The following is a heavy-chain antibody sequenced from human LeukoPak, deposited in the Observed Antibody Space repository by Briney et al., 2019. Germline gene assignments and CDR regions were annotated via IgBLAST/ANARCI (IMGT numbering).Heavy chain of an antibody. Sequence: ASVKVSCKASGYTFTSYGISGVRQAPGQGLEWMGWISAYNGNTNYAQKLQGRVTMTTDTSTSTAYMELRSLRSDDTAVYYCARDGYCSSTSCYSGDYYYYGMDVWGQGTTVTVSS. CDR3: ARDGYCSSTSCYSGDYYYYGMDV. V-gene: IGHV1-18*01. J-gene: IGHJ6*02. CDR1: GYTFTSYG. CDR2: ISAYNGNT. D-gene: IGHD2-2*03.